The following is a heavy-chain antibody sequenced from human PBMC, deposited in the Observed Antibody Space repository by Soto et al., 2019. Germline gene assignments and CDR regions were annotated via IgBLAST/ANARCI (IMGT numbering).Heavy chain of an antibody. V-gene: IGHV3-74*01. Sequence: GGSLRLSCAASGFTFSSYWMHWVRQAPGKGLVWVSRINSDGSSTSYADSVKGRFTISRDNAKNTLYLQMNSLRAEDTAVYYCARQFASDYDYFDYWGQGTLVTVSS. CDR2: INSDGSST. J-gene: IGHJ4*02. D-gene: IGHD4-17*01. CDR3: ARQFASDYDYFDY. CDR1: GFTFSSYW.